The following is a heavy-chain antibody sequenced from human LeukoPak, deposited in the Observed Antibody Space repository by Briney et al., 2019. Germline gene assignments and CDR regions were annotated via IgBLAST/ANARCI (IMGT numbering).Heavy chain of an antibody. CDR1: GLTGSHNY. CDR2: ISGSGGTT. Sequence: PGGSLRLSCAASGLTGSHNYVSWVRQAPGKGLEWVSAISGSGGTTYYADSVKGRFTISRDNSKNTLYLQVNSLRAEDTAVYYCAKGIQLWFPFDYWGQGTLVTVSS. J-gene: IGHJ4*02. D-gene: IGHD5-18*01. CDR3: AKGIQLWFPFDY. V-gene: IGHV3-23*01.